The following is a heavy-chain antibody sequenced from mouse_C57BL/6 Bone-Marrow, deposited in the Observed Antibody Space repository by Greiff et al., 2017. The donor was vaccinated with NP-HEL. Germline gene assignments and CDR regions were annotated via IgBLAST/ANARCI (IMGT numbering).Heavy chain of an antibody. CDR2: IRSKSSNYAT. Sequence: DVMLVESGGGLVQPKGSLKLSCAASGFTFNTYAMHWVRQAPGKGLEWVARIRSKSSNYATYYADSVKDRFTISRDDSQSMLYLQMNNLKTEDTAMYYCVRDLGIITTVVAEGYFDVWGTGTTVTVSS. V-gene: IGHV10-3*01. D-gene: IGHD1-1*01. J-gene: IGHJ1*03. CDR1: GFTFNTYA. CDR3: VRDLGIITTVVAEGYFDV.